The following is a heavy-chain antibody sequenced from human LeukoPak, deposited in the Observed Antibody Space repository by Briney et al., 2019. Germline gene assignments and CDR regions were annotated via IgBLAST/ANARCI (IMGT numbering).Heavy chain of an antibody. Sequence: SSETLSLTCTVSGGSISSGGYYWSWIRQHPGKGLEWIGYIYYSGSTYYNPSLKSRVTISVDTSKNQFSLKLSPVTAADTAVYYCARDSSGYYYVNAFDIWGQGTMVTVSS. CDR2: IYYSGST. D-gene: IGHD3-22*01. CDR1: GGSISSGGYY. J-gene: IGHJ3*02. V-gene: IGHV4-31*03. CDR3: ARDSSGYYYVNAFDI.